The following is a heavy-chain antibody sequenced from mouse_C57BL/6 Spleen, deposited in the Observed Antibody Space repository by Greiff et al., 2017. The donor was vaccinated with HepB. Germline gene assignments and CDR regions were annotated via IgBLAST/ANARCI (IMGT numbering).Heavy chain of an antibody. CDR1: GYTFTSYW. Sequence: QVQLQQPGAELVMPGASVKLSCKASGYTFTSYWMHWVKQRPGQGLEWIGEIDPSDSYTNYNQKFKGKSTLTVDKSSSTAYMQLSSLTSEDSAVYYCARGGITTVVSYYAVDYWGQGTSVTVSS. CDR3: ARGGITTVVSYYAVDY. J-gene: IGHJ4*01. CDR2: IDPSDSYT. D-gene: IGHD1-1*01. V-gene: IGHV1-69*01.